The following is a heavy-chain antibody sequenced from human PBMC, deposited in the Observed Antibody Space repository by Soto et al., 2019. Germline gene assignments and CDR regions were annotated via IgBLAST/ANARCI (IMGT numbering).Heavy chain of an antibody. V-gene: IGHV1-18*01. CDR1: GYTFTSYG. CDR2: ISAYNGNT. J-gene: IGHJ5*02. D-gene: IGHD2-15*01. Sequence: QVQLVQSGAEVKKPGASVKVSCKASGYTFTSYGISWVRQAPGQGLEWMGWISAYNGNTNYAQKLQGRVTMTTDTSTRAGFMKQRGLGSNYASVYCGARRCHVTWVYCSAGSCRGNWFAPWGQGTLVTVSS. CDR3: ARRCHVTWVYCSAGSCRGNWFAP.